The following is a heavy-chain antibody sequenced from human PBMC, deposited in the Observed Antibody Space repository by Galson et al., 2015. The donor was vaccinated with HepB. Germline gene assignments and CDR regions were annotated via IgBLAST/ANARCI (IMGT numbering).Heavy chain of an antibody. CDR2: ISQDGVGT. V-gene: IGHV3-23*01. D-gene: IGHD6-19*01. J-gene: IGHJ4*02. CDR3: AKALHQWLIRGAGCDY. CDR1: GFTFSNHA. Sequence: SLRLSCAASGFTFSNHAMAWVRQAPGKGLEWVSSISQDGVGTFYADSVKGRFTISRDNSMNTLFLQMNSLRVEDTAVYYCAKALHQWLIRGAGCDYWGQGTLVTVSS.